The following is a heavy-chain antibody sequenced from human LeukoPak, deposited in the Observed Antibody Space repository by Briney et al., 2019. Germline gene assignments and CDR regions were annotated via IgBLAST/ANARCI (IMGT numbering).Heavy chain of an antibody. Sequence: PGGSLRLSCAASGFTFSMSWMTWVRQAPGKGLEWVVSINGHGSEIHYVDSVKGRFTISRDNANDSLYLQMNSLRAEDTAVYYCAELGITMIGGVWGKGTTVTISS. J-gene: IGHJ6*04. CDR2: INGHGSEI. CDR1: GFTFSMSW. V-gene: IGHV3-7*01. CDR3: AELGITMIGGV. D-gene: IGHD3-10*02.